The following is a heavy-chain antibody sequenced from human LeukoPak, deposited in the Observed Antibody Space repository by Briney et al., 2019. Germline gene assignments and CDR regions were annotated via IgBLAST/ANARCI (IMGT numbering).Heavy chain of an antibody. Sequence: GGSLRLSCSASGFIFSSYAMYWVRQAPGKGLEYVSAISNNGGTTYYADSGKGRFTISRDNSKNTLYLQMSRLRPEDTAVYYCVRSSGSMDVWGQGTTVTVSS. CDR1: GFIFSSYA. D-gene: IGHD3-10*01. CDR3: VRSSGSMDV. CDR2: ISNNGGTT. J-gene: IGHJ6*02. V-gene: IGHV3-64D*06.